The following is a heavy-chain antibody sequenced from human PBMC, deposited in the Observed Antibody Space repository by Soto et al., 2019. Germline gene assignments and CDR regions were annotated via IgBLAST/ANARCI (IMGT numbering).Heavy chain of an antibody. CDR2: IIPLFGTP. J-gene: IGHJ6*02. D-gene: IGHD1-1*01. V-gene: IGHV1-69*01. Sequence: HVQLVQSGPEVKKPGSSVKVSCKGSGDAFTTSTISWVRQAPGQGLEWMGGIIPLFGTPIYARKFQGRVTITADESATTAYMEWSSLRSVDTAIYYCATESLEDGMDVWGQGTTVTVSS. CDR3: ATESLEDGMDV. CDR1: GDAFTTST.